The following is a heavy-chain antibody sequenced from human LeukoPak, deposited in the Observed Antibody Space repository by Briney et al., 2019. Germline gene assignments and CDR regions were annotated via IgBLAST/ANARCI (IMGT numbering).Heavy chain of an antibody. J-gene: IGHJ4*02. CDR3: ARALPGGWSTSFDY. CDR1: GFTSSDYY. Sequence: KSGGSLRLSCAASGFTSSDYYMSWIRQAPGKGLEWVSYISSSGSTIYYADSVKGRFTISRDNAKNSLYLQMNSLRAEDTAVYYCARALPGGWSTSFDYWGQGTLVTVSS. V-gene: IGHV3-11*04. D-gene: IGHD6-19*01. CDR2: ISSSGSTI.